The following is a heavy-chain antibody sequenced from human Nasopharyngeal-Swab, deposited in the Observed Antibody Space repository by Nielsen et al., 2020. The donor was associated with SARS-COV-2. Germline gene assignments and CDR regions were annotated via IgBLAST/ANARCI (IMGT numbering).Heavy chain of an antibody. CDR1: GYTFTSYG. J-gene: IGHJ4*02. V-gene: IGHV1-18*03. CDR2: ISAYNGNT. CDR3: ARALTDYPGSYGTYDY. Sequence: ASVKVSCKASGYTFTSYGISWVRQAPGQGLEWMGWISAYNGNTNYAQKLQGRVTMTTDTSTSTAYMELRSLRSDDMAVYYCARALTDYPGSYGTYDYWGQGTLVTVSS. D-gene: IGHD1-26*01.